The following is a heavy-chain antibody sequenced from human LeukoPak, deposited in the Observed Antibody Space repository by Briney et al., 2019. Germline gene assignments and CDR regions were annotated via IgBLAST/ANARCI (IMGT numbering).Heavy chain of an antibody. CDR2: IKQDGSEK. V-gene: IGHV3-7*01. D-gene: IGHD5-12*01. Sequence: GGSLRLSCAASGFTFSSYWMSWVRQAPGKGLEWVANIKQDGSEKYYVDSVKGRFTISRDNAKNSLYLQMNSLRAEDTAVYYCARILVGGIAATAMDVWGKGTTVTISS. J-gene: IGHJ6*04. CDR3: ARILVGGIAATAMDV. CDR1: GFTFSSYW.